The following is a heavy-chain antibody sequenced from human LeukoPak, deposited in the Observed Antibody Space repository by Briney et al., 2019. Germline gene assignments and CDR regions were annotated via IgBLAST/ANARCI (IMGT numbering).Heavy chain of an antibody. CDR2: ISSNGGST. CDR3: ARGGPELRYFDWLPAWFDP. CDR1: GFTFSSYA. V-gene: IGHV3-64*01. J-gene: IGHJ5*02. D-gene: IGHD3-9*01. Sequence: PGGSLRLSCAASGFTFSSYAMHWARQAPGKGLEYVSAISSNGGSTYYANSVKGRFTISRDNSKNTLYLQMGSLRAEDMAVYYCARGGPELRYFDWLPAWFDPWGQGTLVTVSS.